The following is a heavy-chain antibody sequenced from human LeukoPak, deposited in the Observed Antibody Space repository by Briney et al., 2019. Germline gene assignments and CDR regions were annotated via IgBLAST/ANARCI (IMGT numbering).Heavy chain of an antibody. J-gene: IGHJ5*02. D-gene: IGHD3-3*01. Sequence: SVKVSCKASGGTFSSYAISWVRQAPGQGLEWMGGIIPIFGTANYAQKFQGRVTITADESTSTAYMELSSLRSEDTAVYYCARVSVRYKWFDPWGQGTLVTVSS. V-gene: IGHV1-69*13. CDR3: ARVSVRYKWFDP. CDR1: GGTFSSYA. CDR2: IIPIFGTA.